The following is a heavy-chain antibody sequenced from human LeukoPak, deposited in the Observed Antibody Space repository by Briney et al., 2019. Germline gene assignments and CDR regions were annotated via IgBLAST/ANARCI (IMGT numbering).Heavy chain of an antibody. J-gene: IGHJ4*02. Sequence: ASVKVSCKASGYTFTGYCMHWVRQMPGKGLEWMGIIYPGDSDTRYSPSFQGQVTISADKSISTAYLQWSSLKASDTAMYYCARLGDYYGSGSYYNWWGLAPGYWGQGTLVTVSS. D-gene: IGHD3-10*01. V-gene: IGHV5-51*01. CDR3: ARLGDYYGSGSYYNWWGLAPGY. CDR2: IYPGDSDT. CDR1: GYTFTGYC.